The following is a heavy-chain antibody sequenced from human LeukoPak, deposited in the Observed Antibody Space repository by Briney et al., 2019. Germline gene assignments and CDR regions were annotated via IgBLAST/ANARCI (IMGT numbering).Heavy chain of an antibody. CDR3: ARGVRYCSGANCYRWFDP. CDR1: GDSVSSAY. Sequence: SETLSLTCTVSGDSVSSAYWSWVRLSAGQGLEWIGRMSASGTTSYNPSLESRVTMSVDTSKNQSSLKVTSVTAADTAVYYCARGVRYCSGANCYRWFDPWGQGTLVTVSS. J-gene: IGHJ5*02. V-gene: IGHV4-4*07. D-gene: IGHD2-15*01. CDR2: MSASGTT.